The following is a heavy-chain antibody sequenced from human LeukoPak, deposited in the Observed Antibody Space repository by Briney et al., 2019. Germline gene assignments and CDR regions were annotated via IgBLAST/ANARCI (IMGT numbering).Heavy chain of an antibody. Sequence: SETLSLTCTVSSGSISPYYWSWIRQPPGKGLEWIGEINHSGSTNYNPSLKSRVTISVDTSKNQFSLKLSSVTAADTAVYYCARHLSRELGYCSGGSCYSRRDWFDPWGQGTLVTVSS. J-gene: IGHJ5*02. CDR1: SGSISPYY. V-gene: IGHV4-34*01. CDR3: ARHLSRELGYCSGGSCYSRRDWFDP. D-gene: IGHD2-15*01. CDR2: INHSGST.